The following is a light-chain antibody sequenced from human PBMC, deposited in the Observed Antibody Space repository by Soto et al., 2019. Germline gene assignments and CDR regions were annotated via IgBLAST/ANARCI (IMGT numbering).Light chain of an antibody. CDR1: QSVGSN. CDR2: GAS. V-gene: IGKV3-15*01. J-gene: IGKJ1*01. Sequence: DILLTQSPGTLSLSPGARATLSCRASQSVGSNLAWYHQRPGQAPRLLIYGASTRATGIPARFSGSGSGTEFTLTISSLQSEDFAVYYCQQYNNWPRRTFGQGTKVDIK. CDR3: QQYNNWPRRT.